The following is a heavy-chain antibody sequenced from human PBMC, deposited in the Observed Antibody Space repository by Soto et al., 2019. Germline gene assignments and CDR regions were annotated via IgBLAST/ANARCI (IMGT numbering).Heavy chain of an antibody. J-gene: IGHJ5*02. D-gene: IGHD3-10*02. V-gene: IGHV1-18*01. Sequence: QVQLVQSGGEVKKPGASVKVSCKASGYTFTNYGISWVRQAPGQGLEWMGWINVYNGNTKYAQKDQGRVTMTTDTSTSTAYMELGCLRADDTAFYYCARGLCSGSYYKQYRWFDPWGQGTLVTVSS. CDR3: ARGLCSGSYYKQYRWFDP. CDR2: INVYNGNT. CDR1: GYTFTNYG.